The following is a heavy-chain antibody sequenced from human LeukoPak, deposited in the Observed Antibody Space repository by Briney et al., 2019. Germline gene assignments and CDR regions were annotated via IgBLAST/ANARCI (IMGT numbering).Heavy chain of an antibody. Sequence: ASVKVSCKASGYTFTSYGISWVRQAPGQGLEWMGWISAYNGNTNYAQKLQGRVTMTTDTSTSTAYMELRSLRSDDTAVYYCARVDRLLWFGEFYGMDVWGRGTTVTVSS. V-gene: IGHV1-18*04. CDR1: GYTFTSYG. CDR3: ARVDRLLWFGEFYGMDV. J-gene: IGHJ6*04. D-gene: IGHD3-10*01. CDR2: ISAYNGNT.